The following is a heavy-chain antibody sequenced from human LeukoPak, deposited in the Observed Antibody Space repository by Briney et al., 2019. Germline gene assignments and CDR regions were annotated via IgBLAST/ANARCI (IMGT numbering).Heavy chain of an antibody. CDR2: IYYSGRT. D-gene: IGHD3-22*01. J-gene: IGHJ4*02. CDR3: ARESSHSYYYDSSGYYYFDY. V-gene: IGHV4-39*02. CDR1: GFTFSSYSMN. Sequence: GSLRLSCAASGFTFSSYSMNWVRQPPGKGLEWIGSIYYSGRTYYNPSLKSRVTISIDTSKNHFSLKLSSVTAADTAVYYCARESSHSYYYDSSGYYYFDYWGQGTLVTVSS.